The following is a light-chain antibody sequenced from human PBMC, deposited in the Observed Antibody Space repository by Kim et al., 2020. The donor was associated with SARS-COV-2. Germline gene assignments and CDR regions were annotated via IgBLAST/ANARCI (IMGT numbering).Light chain of an antibody. V-gene: IGKV1-6*01. Sequence: AAIGDRVTITCRASQDIGTGLAWYQQIPGKAPKLLIYGASTLHSGVPSRFSGSGSGTDFTLTISGLQPEDFATYYCLQEYIFPCSFGPGTKVDIK. CDR2: GAS. CDR3: LQEYIFPCS. J-gene: IGKJ3*01. CDR1: QDIGTG.